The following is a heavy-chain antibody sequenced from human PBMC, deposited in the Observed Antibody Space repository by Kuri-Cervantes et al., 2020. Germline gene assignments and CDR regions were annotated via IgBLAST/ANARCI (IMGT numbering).Heavy chain of an antibody. CDR2: INPNSGGT. CDR3: ARSIAARPGDYMDV. D-gene: IGHD6-6*01. CDR1: GYTFTGYY. J-gene: IGHJ6*03. Sequence: ASVKVSCKASGYTFTGYYMHWVRQAPGQGLEWMGWINPNSGGTNYAQKFQDRVTITRDRSMSTAYMELSSLRSEDTAVYYCARSIAARPGDYMDVWGKGTTVTVSS. V-gene: IGHV1-2*02.